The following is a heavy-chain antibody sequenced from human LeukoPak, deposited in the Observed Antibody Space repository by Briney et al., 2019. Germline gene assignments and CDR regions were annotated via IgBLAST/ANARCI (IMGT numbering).Heavy chain of an antibody. Sequence: ASVKVSCKASGGTFSSYAISWVRQAPGQGLEWLGRIIPILGIANYAQKFQGRVTITADKSTSTAYMELSSLRSEDTAVYYCACTVTTRSSYAFDIWGQGTMVTVSS. J-gene: IGHJ3*02. CDR2: IIPILGIA. CDR1: GGTFSSYA. CDR3: ACTVTTRSSYAFDI. V-gene: IGHV1-69*04. D-gene: IGHD4-17*01.